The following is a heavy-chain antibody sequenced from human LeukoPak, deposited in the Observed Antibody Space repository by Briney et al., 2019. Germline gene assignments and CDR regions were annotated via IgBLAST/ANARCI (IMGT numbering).Heavy chain of an antibody. CDR3: AKATLRDKFIGSSSFDY. J-gene: IGHJ4*02. V-gene: IGHV3-30-3*01. CDR2: MSYDGSNT. D-gene: IGHD1-26*01. Sequence: GGSLRLSCAASGFTFSSYAMHWVRQAPGKGLEWVALMSYDGSNTYYTDSVKGRFTISRDNSKNTLYLQMNSLRTEDTAVYYCAKATLRDKFIGSSSFDYWGQGTLVTVSS. CDR1: GFTFSSYA.